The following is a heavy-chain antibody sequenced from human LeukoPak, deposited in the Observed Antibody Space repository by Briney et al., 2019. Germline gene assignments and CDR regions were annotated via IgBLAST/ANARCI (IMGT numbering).Heavy chain of an antibody. Sequence: GGSLRLSCAAYGFTFSIYAMTWVRQAPGKGLEWVSVISGGGGTTYYGDSVKGRFTISRDNSKNTLFLQMNSLRVEDTATYYCVKGATVTTRPNFDYWGQGTVVTVSS. CDR3: VKGATVTTRPNFDY. CDR2: ISGGGGTT. D-gene: IGHD4-17*01. V-gene: IGHV3-23*01. J-gene: IGHJ4*02. CDR1: GFTFSIYA.